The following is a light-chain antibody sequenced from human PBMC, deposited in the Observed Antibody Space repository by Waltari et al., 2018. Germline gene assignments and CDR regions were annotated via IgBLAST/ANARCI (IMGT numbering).Light chain of an antibody. Sequence: DIQMTQSPSSLSASVGDRVTITCQASQSVNSYLNWYQQKPGKAPRLLIYAASTLQSGVPSRFSGSESGKEFTLTISSLQPEDFATYFCQQSYSTPRTFGQGTKVEIK. CDR2: AAS. V-gene: IGKV1-39*01. CDR3: QQSYSTPRT. CDR1: QSVNSY. J-gene: IGKJ1*01.